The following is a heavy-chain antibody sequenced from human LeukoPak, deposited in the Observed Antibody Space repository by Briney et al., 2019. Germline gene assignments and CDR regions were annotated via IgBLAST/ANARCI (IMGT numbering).Heavy chain of an antibody. D-gene: IGHD3-22*01. CDR3: AREGYYDSSGPGYFQH. CDR1: GFTFSSYS. J-gene: IGHJ1*01. Sequence: GGSLRLSCAASGFTFSSYSMNWVRQAPGKGLEWVSSISSSSSYIYYADSVKGRFTISRDNAKNSLYLQMNSLRAEDTAVYYCAREGYYDSSGPGYFQHWGQGTLVTVSS. V-gene: IGHV3-21*01. CDR2: ISSSSSYI.